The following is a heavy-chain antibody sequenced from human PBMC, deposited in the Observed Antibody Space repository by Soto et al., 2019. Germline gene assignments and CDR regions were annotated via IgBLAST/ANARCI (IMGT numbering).Heavy chain of an antibody. V-gene: IGHV4-31*03. Sequence: LSLTCTVSGGSISSGGYYWSWIRQHPGKGLEWIGYIYYSGSTYYNPSLKSRVTISVDTSKNQFSLKLSSVTAADTAVYYCARDRSPGVADWGQGTLVTVSS. CDR2: IYYSGST. J-gene: IGHJ4*02. CDR3: ARDRSPGVAD. D-gene: IGHD3-3*01. CDR1: GGSISSGGYY.